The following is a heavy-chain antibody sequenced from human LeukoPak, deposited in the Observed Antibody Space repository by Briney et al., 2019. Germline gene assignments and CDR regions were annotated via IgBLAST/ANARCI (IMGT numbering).Heavy chain of an antibody. CDR2: ISGSGGST. V-gene: IGHV3-23*01. J-gene: IGHJ4*02. CDR3: AKGYYDYVWGSYYFDY. D-gene: IGHD3-16*01. Sequence: GGSLRLSCAASGFTFSSYAMSWVRQAPGKGLEWVSAISGSGGSTYYADSVKGRFTISRDNSRDTLYLQMNSLRAEDTAVYYCAKGYYDYVWGSYYFDYRGQGTLVTVSS. CDR1: GFTFSSYA.